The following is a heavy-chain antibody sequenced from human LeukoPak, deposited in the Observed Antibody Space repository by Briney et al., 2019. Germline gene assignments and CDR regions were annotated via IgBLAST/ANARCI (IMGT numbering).Heavy chain of an antibody. CDR3: ARHRGIAAAGTPYDAFDI. CDR2: IYYSGTT. CDR1: GGSISSSSYY. D-gene: IGHD6-13*01. Sequence: SETLSLTCTVSGGSISSSSYYWGWIRQPPGKGLEWIGSIYYSGTTYYNPSLKSRVTIFVDTSKNQFSLKLSSVTAADTTVYYCARHRGIAAAGTPYDAFDIWGQGTMVTVSS. J-gene: IGHJ3*02. V-gene: IGHV4-39*01.